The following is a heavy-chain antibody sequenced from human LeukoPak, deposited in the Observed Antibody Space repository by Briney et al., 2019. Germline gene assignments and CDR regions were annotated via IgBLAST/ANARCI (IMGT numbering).Heavy chain of an antibody. Sequence: VASVKVSCKASGYTFTSYDINWVRQATGQGLEWMGWMNPNSGNTGYAQKFQGRVTMTRNTSISTAYMELSSLRSEDTAVYYCARIYGEGCYVDYNYCYMDVWGKGTTVTVSS. CDR1: GYTFTSYD. J-gene: IGHJ6*03. CDR2: MNPNSGNT. D-gene: IGHD3-10*01. V-gene: IGHV1-8*01. CDR3: ARIYGEGCYVDYNYCYMDV.